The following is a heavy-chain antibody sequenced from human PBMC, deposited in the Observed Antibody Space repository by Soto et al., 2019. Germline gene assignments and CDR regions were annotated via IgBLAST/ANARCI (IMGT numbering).Heavy chain of an antibody. Sequence: PSETLSLTCTVSGGSISSYYWSWIRQPPGKGLEWIGYIYYSGSTNYNPSLKSRVTISVDTSKNQFSLKLSSVTAADTAVYYCARDPPGEGGAFDIWGQGTMVTVSS. D-gene: IGHD3-10*01. CDR3: ARDPPGEGGAFDI. V-gene: IGHV4-59*01. J-gene: IGHJ3*02. CDR2: IYYSGST. CDR1: GGSISSYY.